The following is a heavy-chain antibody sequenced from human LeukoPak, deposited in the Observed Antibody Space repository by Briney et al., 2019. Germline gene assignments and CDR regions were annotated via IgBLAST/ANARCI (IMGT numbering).Heavy chain of an antibody. V-gene: IGHV3-30*03. CDR1: GFTFSSYG. D-gene: IGHD4/OR15-4a*01. J-gene: IGHJ4*02. Sequence: HPGGSLRLSCAASGFTFSSYGMHWVRQAPGKGLEWVAVISYDGSNKYYADSVKGRFTISRDNSKNTLYLQMNSLRAEDTAVYYCARRVGAYSHPYDYWGQGTLVTVSS. CDR2: ISYDGSNK. CDR3: ARRVGAYSHPYDY.